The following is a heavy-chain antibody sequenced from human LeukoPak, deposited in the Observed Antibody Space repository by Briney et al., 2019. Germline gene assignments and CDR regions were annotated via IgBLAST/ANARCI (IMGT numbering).Heavy chain of an antibody. D-gene: IGHD5-18*01. J-gene: IGHJ5*02. V-gene: IGHV3-21*01. CDR2: ISSSSSYI. CDR1: GFTFSSYS. CDR3: AKVGYTATGNWFDP. Sequence: GGSLRLSCAASGFTFSSYSMNRVRQAPGKGLEWVSSISSSSSYIYYADSVKGRFTISRDNAKNSLYLQMNSLRAEDTAVYYCAKVGYTATGNWFDPWGQGTLVTVSS.